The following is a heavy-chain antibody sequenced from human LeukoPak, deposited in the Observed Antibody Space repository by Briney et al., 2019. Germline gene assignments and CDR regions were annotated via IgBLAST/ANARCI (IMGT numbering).Heavy chain of an antibody. D-gene: IGHD4-17*01. CDR1: GFRFSNYA. CDR3: AREVTNDAFDI. J-gene: IGHJ3*02. CDR2: ISGTGGTA. V-gene: IGHV3-23*01. Sequence: GGSLRLSCAASGFRFSNYAMSWVRQAPGKGLEWVSGISGTGGTAYYADSVKGRVTISRDNSKNTLFLQMSSLRADDTALYYCAREVTNDAFDIWGQGTMVTVSS.